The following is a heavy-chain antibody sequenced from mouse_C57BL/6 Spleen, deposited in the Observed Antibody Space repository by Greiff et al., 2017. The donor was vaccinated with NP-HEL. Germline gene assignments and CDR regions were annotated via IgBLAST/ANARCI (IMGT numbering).Heavy chain of an antibody. CDR2: IYPRDGST. Sequence: LVESDAELVKPGASVKISCKVSGYTFTDHTIHWMKQRPEQGLEWIGYIYPRDGSTKYNEKFKGKATLTADKSSSTAYMQLNSLTSEDSAVYFCARERKVYDGYYGFAYWGQGTLVTVSA. CDR1: GYTFTDHT. D-gene: IGHD2-3*01. CDR3: ARERKVYDGYYGFAY. V-gene: IGHV1-78*01. J-gene: IGHJ3*01.